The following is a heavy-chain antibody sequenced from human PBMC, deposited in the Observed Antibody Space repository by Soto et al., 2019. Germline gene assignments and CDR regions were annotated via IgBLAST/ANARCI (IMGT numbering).Heavy chain of an antibody. Sequence: HPGWSLRLSGAASGFTFKSYGIHWVRQAPGKGLEWVAVISFDGSNKYYADSVKGRFTISRDNSKNTLYLQMNSLRFEDTAVYYCAKGGVCDSSSSGGMDYWGQGTVVTVSS. CDR3: AKGGVCDSSSSGGMDY. V-gene: IGHV3-30*18. CDR2: ISFDGSNK. D-gene: IGHD6-6*01. CDR1: GFTFKSYG. J-gene: IGHJ4*01.